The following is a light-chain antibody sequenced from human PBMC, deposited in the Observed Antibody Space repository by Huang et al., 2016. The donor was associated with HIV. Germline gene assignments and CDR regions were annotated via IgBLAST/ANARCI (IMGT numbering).Light chain of an antibody. Sequence: VMTQSPASLSASPGARVTLPCRASQGVRTNLAWYQQKPGQAPTLLMFGASTRATGTPPRVSGSGSGTDFTLTITSLQSSDSAIYYCQQYNDWPPLTFGGGTKVEI. J-gene: IGKJ4*01. CDR2: GAS. CDR3: QQYNDWPPLT. V-gene: IGKV3D-15*01. CDR1: QGVRTN.